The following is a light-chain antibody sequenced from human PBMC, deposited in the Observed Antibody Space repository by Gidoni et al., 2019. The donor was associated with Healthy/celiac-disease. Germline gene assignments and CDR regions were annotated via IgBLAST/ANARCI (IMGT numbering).Light chain of an antibody. CDR3: QAWDSSTGV. J-gene: IGLJ2*01. CDR1: KLGYKY. V-gene: IGLV3-1*01. CDR2: QDS. Sequence: SYELTQPPSVSVSPGQTASITCSGDKLGYKYACWYQQKPGQSPVLVIYQDSKRPSGIPERFSGSNSGNTATLTISGTQAMDEADYYCQAWDSSTGVFGGVTKLTVL.